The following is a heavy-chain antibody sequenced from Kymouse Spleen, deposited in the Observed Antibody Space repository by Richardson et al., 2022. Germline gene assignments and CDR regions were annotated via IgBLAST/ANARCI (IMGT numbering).Heavy chain of an antibody. V-gene: IGHV3-13*01. CDR3: ARGCSSTSCAFDY. CDR2: IGTAGDT. Sequence: EVQLVESGGGLVQPGGSLRLSCAASGFTFSSYDMHWVRQATGKGLEWVSAIGTAGDTYYPGSVKGRFTISRENAKNSLYLQMNSLRAGDTAVYYCARGCSSTSCAFDYWGQGTLVTVSS. D-gene: IGHD2-2*02. J-gene: IGHJ4*02. CDR1: GFTFSSYD.